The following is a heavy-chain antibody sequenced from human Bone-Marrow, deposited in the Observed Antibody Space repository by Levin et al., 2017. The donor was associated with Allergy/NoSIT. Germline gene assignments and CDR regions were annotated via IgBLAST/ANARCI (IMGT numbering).Heavy chain of an antibody. D-gene: IGHD2-15*01. Sequence: PGGSLRLSCAASGVTLSSHWMHWVRQVPGKGPVWVSQINSDGSYTSYADSVMGRFTISRDNARNTLYLQMNSLRAEDTAMYYCTRYCSAGSCHSDRFDCWGQGTLVTVSS. CDR1: GVTLSSHW. J-gene: IGHJ4*02. V-gene: IGHV3-74*01. CDR2: INSDGSYT. CDR3: TRYCSAGSCHSDRFDC.